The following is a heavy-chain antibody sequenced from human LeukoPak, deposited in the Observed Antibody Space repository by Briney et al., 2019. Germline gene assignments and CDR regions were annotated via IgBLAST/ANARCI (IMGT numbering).Heavy chain of an antibody. Sequence: PGRSLRLSCAASGFTFSSYGMHWVRQAPGKGLEWVAVISYDGSNKYYADSVKGRFTISRDNSKNTLYLQMNSLRAEDTAVYCCAKGARYDILTGDYWGQGTLVTVSS. D-gene: IGHD3-9*01. CDR3: AKGARYDILTGDY. CDR1: GFTFSSYG. CDR2: ISYDGSNK. J-gene: IGHJ4*02. V-gene: IGHV3-30*18.